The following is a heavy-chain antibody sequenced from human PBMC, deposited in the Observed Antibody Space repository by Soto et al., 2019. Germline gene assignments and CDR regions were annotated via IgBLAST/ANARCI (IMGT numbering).Heavy chain of an antibody. Sequence: ASVKVSCKASGGTFSSYAISWVRQAPGQGLEWMGGIIPIFGTANYAQKFQGRVTITADESTSTAYMELSSLRSEDTAVYYCARGGVPWSGGSPKPGAIQHWGQGTLVTVSS. D-gene: IGHD2-15*01. CDR3: ARGGVPWSGGSPKPGAIQH. J-gene: IGHJ1*01. CDR2: IIPIFGTA. CDR1: GGTFSSYA. V-gene: IGHV1-69*13.